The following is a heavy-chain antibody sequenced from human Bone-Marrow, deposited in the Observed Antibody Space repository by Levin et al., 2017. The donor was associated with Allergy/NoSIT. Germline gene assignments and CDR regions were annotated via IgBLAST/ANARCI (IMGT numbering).Heavy chain of an antibody. D-gene: IGHD3-22*01. CDR2: INPSNGGT. CDR3: ARGEQWFSQLLYLDF. Sequence: ASVKVSCKASGYTFSDNYMHWVRQAPGQGLEWMGRINPSNGGTNYAPKFQGRVTLTRDTSIGTAYMDLTMLTSDDTAVYYCARGEQWFSQLLYLDFWGQGSLVTVSS. J-gene: IGHJ4*02. V-gene: IGHV1-2*06. CDR1: GYTFSDNY.